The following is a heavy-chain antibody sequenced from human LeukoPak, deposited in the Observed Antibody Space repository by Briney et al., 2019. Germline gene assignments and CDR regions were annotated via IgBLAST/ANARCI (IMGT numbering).Heavy chain of an antibody. V-gene: IGHV3-21*01. CDR2: ISSSSSYI. CDR1: GFTFSSYS. CDR3: ARGGKWSPRDRFDP. J-gene: IGHJ5*02. D-gene: IGHD2-8*01. Sequence: GGSLRLSCAASGFTFSSYSMNWVRQAPGKGLEWVSSISSSSSYIYYADSVKGRFTISRDNAKNSLYLQMNNLRAEDTAVYYCARGGKWSPRDRFDPWGQGTLVTVSS.